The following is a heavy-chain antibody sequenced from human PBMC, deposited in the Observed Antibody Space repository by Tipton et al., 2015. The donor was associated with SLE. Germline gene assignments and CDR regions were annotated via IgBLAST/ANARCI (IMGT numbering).Heavy chain of an antibody. J-gene: IGHJ4*02. CDR1: GFTFNNYA. D-gene: IGHD3-9*01. Sequence: SGFTFNNYAMHWVRQAPGKGLEWVSGISWNSGSIGYADSVKGRFTISRDNAKNTLYLQMNSLRSEDTAVYYCAKDVHYDILSGYYTTGDYWGQGTLVTVSS. CDR2: ISWNSGSI. CDR3: AKDVHYDILSGYYTTGDY. V-gene: IGHV3-9*01.